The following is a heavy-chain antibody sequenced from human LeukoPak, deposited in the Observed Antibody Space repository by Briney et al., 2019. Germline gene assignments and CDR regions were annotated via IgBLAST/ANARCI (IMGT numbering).Heavy chain of an antibody. V-gene: IGHV4-31*03. CDR3: ARAGLWFGEFPFDY. CDR1: GGSISSGGYY. J-gene: IGHJ4*02. Sequence: NTSETLSLTCTVSGGSISSGGYYWSWIRQHPGEGLEWIGYIYYSGSTYYNPSLKSRVTISVDTSKNQFSLKLSSVTAADTAVYYCARAGLWFGEFPFDYWGQGTLVTVSS. D-gene: IGHD3-10*01. CDR2: IYYSGST.